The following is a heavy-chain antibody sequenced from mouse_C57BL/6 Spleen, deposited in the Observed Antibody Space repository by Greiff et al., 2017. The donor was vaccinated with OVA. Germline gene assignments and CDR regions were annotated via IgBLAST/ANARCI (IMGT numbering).Heavy chain of an antibody. D-gene: IGHD1-1*01. V-gene: IGHV14-4*01. CDR1: GFNIKDDY. Sequence: EVQLQESGAELVRPGASVKLSCTASGFNIKDDYMHWVKQRPEQGLEWIGWIDPENGDTEYASKFQGKATITADTSSNTAYLQLSSLTSEDTAVYYCTTWDYYGSSDYWGQGTTLTVSS. J-gene: IGHJ2*01. CDR2: IDPENGDT. CDR3: TTWDYYGSSDY.